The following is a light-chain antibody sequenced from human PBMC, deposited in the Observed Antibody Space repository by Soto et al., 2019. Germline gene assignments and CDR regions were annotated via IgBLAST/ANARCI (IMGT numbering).Light chain of an antibody. CDR1: QSINNY. Sequence: IQLTQSPSSLSASVGDRVTITCRASQSINNYLNWYQQKSGTAPKLLIYASSSLQSGVPSRFSGGGSGTDFTLTINSLQTEDFATYYCQQSFTIPPWTFGQGTRVEIQ. J-gene: IGKJ1*01. V-gene: IGKV1-39*01. CDR2: ASS. CDR3: QQSFTIPPWT.